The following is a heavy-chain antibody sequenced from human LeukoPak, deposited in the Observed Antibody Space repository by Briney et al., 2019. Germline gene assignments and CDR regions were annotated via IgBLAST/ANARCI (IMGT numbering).Heavy chain of an antibody. J-gene: IGHJ4*02. CDR2: IYYSGST. V-gene: IGHV4-39*01. D-gene: IGHD3-10*01. CDR3: ARLKSASMVRVPYYFDY. Sequence: PSETLSLTCTVSGGSISSSSYYWGWIRQPPGKGLEWIGSIYYSGSTYYNPSLKSRVTISVDTSKNQFSLKLSSVTAADTAVYYCARLKSASMVRVPYYFDYWGQGTLVTVSS. CDR1: GGSISSSSYY.